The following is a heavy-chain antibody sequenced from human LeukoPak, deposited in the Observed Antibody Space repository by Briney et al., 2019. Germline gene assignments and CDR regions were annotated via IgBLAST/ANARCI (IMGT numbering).Heavy chain of an antibody. CDR1: GYTFTCYY. CDR3: AIWGGPYGSGSYFVDI. CDR2: INPNSGGT. V-gene: IGHV1-2*06. Sequence: ASVKVPCKASGYTFTCYYMHWVRQAPGQGLEWMGRINPNSGGTNYAQKFQGRVTMTRDTSISTAYMELSRLRSDDTAVYYCAIWGGPYGSGSYFVDIWGQGTMVTVSS. D-gene: IGHD3-10*01. J-gene: IGHJ3*02.